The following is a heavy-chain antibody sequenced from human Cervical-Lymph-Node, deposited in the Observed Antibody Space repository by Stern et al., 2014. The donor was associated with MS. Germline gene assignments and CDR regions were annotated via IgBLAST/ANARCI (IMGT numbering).Heavy chain of an antibody. D-gene: IGHD6-13*01. Sequence: EVQLVESGGGLVQPGGSLRLSCTASGFTFSSYWMTWVRQAPGKGLEWVANINQDGGAKIYVDSVKGRFTISRDNAKNSLYLQMNSLRAEDRAVYYCARRRGTWYGDVWGRGTTVTVFS. CDR3: ARRRGTWYGDV. CDR2: INQDGGAK. CDR1: GFTFSSYW. V-gene: IGHV3-7*01. J-gene: IGHJ6*02.